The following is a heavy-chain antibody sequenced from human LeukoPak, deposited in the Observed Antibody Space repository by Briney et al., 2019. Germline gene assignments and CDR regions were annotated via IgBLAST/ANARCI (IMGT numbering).Heavy chain of an antibody. CDR2: ISSSSSYI. CDR1: GGSISSSS. Sequence: ETLSLTCTVSGGSISSSSYYWGWIRQPPGKGLEWVSSISSSSSYIYYADSVKGRFTISRDNAKNSLYLQMNSLRAEDTAVYYCARENDYSNAKDFDYWGQGTLVTVSS. D-gene: IGHD4-11*01. V-gene: IGHV3-21*01. J-gene: IGHJ4*02. CDR3: ARENDYSNAKDFDY.